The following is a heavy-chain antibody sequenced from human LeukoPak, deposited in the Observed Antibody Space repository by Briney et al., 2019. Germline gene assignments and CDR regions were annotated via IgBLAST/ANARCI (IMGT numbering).Heavy chain of an antibody. Sequence: PSETLSLTCTASGVSITSNSDYWGWFRQPPGKGLEWIGIGRYSGKTYYNPSLKSRVTMSVDTSKSQFSLELSSVTAADTAMYFCARHFYDSSGYRREYYFDYWGQGTLVTVSS. V-gene: IGHV4-39*01. CDR3: ARHFYDSSGYRREYYFDY. CDR2: GRYSGKT. CDR1: GVSITSNSDY. J-gene: IGHJ4*02. D-gene: IGHD3-22*01.